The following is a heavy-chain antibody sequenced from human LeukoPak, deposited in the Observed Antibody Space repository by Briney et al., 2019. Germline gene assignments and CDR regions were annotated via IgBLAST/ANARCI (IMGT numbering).Heavy chain of an antibody. V-gene: IGHV3-23*01. CDR1: GFTFSSYA. D-gene: IGHD2-15*01. CDR2: LSGSGGST. Sequence: PGGSLRLSCAASGFTFSSYAMSWVRQAPGKGLEWVSGLSGSGGSTYYADSVKGRFTISRDNSKNTLYLQMNSLRAEDTAVYYCARDSVVVVAATRYYYYGMDVWGQGTTVTVSS. J-gene: IGHJ6*02. CDR3: ARDSVVVVAATRYYYYGMDV.